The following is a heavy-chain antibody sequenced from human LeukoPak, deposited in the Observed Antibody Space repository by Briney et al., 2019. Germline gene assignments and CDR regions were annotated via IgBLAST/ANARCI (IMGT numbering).Heavy chain of an antibody. CDR3: ARGPHYALGIYFDY. D-gene: IGHD7-27*01. V-gene: IGHV4-39*07. CDR1: GASIISGSNY. CDR2: IYSSGST. Sequence: SETLSLTCNVSGASIISGSNYWGWIRQPPGETLGWIGSIYSSGSTYYNPSLKSRVTMSVDTSKNQFSLKLSSVTAADTAVYYCARGPHYALGIYFDYWGQGTLVTVSS. J-gene: IGHJ4*02.